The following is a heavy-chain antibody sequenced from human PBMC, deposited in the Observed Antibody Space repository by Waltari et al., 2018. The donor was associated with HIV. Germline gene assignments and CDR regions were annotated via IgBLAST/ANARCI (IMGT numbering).Heavy chain of an antibody. Sequence: QVQLVESGGGVVQPGRSLRLSCAASGFTFSSYGMHWVRQAPGKGLEWVAVIWYDGSNKYYADSVKGRFTISRDNSKNTLYLQMNSLRAEDTAVYYCASPCSSTSCNDAFDIWGQGTMVTVSS. V-gene: IGHV3-33*01. CDR2: IWYDGSNK. CDR3: ASPCSSTSCNDAFDI. J-gene: IGHJ3*02. D-gene: IGHD2-2*01. CDR1: GFTFSSYG.